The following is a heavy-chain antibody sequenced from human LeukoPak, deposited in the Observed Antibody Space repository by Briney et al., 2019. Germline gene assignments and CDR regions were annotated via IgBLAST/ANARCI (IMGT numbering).Heavy chain of an antibody. D-gene: IGHD4-17*01. Sequence: SETLSLTCAVYGGSFSGYYWSWIRQPPGKGLEWIGEINHSGSTNYNPSLKSRVTISVDTSKNQFSLKLSSVTAADTAVYYCARVMRYGDYSYAFDIWGQGAMVTVSS. CDR2: INHSGST. V-gene: IGHV4-34*01. CDR1: GGSFSGYY. CDR3: ARVMRYGDYSYAFDI. J-gene: IGHJ3*02.